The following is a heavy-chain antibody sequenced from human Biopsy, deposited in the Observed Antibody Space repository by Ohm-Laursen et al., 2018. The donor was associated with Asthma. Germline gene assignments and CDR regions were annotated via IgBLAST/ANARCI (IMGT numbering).Heavy chain of an antibody. Sequence: SLRLSCSASGFVFSQCGMHWVRQGPGKGLEWVALISSDGHNKYYEDSVKGRFTISRDNAKNTVYLQMNSLRAEDSAIYYCAKYSVFYYRGGNDYWGQGIVVTVSS. CDR2: ISSDGHNK. CDR1: GFVFSQCG. V-gene: IGHV3-30*18. D-gene: IGHD1-26*01. J-gene: IGHJ4*02. CDR3: AKYSVFYYRGGNDY.